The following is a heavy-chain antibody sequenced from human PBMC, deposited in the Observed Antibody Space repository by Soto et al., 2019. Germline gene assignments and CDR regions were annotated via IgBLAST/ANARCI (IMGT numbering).Heavy chain of an antibody. D-gene: IGHD3-9*01. J-gene: IGHJ3*01. CDR2: MYPGDSEI. V-gene: IGHV5-51*01. CDR3: ATGYYYDQENFAYYRDAFDV. Sequence: GESLKISCKASGYSFVSYWIGWVRQMPGKGLEWMAIMYPGDSEIRYSPSFEGHVTISADNSISTAFLEWSSLKASDTAMYYCATGYYYDQENFAYYRDAFDVWGQGTMVTVSS. CDR1: GYSFVSYW.